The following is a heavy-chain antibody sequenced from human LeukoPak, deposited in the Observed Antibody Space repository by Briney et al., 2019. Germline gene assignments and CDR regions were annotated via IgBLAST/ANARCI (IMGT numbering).Heavy chain of an antibody. D-gene: IGHD3-22*01. CDR2: IYHSGST. CDR3: ARAYDSSGYLDEAYFDY. V-gene: IGHV4-30-2*01. Sequence: SETLSLTCAVSGGSISSGGYSWSWIRQPPGKGLEWIGYIYHSGSTYYNPSLKSRVTISVDRSKNQFSLKLSSVTAADTAVYYCARAYDSSGYLDEAYFDYWGQGTLVTVSS. CDR1: GGSISSGGYS. J-gene: IGHJ4*02.